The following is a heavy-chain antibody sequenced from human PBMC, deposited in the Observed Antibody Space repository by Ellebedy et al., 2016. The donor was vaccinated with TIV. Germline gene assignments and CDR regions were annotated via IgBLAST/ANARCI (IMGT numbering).Heavy chain of an antibody. CDR3: ADDPWGVGPAFDI. CDR1: GFTFNNYA. Sequence: GESLKISCAASGFTFNNYAMSWVRQAPGKGLEWVSTISHTGSRTYYANSVEGRFIISRDNSKRTLYLQMNSLRAEDTAIYYCADDPWGVGPAFDIWGQGTMVTVSS. J-gene: IGHJ3*02. CDR2: ISHTGSRT. V-gene: IGHV3-23*01. D-gene: IGHD1-26*01.